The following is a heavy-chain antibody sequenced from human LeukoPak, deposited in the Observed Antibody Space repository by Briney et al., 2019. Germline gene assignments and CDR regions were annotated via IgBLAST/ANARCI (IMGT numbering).Heavy chain of an antibody. CDR1: GCTFSNAW. V-gene: IGHV3-15*01. D-gene: IGHD6-19*01. Sequence: GRSLRLSCAASGCTFSNAWMSWVRQAPGKGLEWVGRIKSKTDGGTTDYAAPVKGRFTISRDDSKNTLYLQMNSLKTEDTAVYYCTTDLDSSQWLAYYFDYWGQGTLVTVSS. CDR2: IKSKTDGGTT. CDR3: TTDLDSSQWLAYYFDY. J-gene: IGHJ4*02.